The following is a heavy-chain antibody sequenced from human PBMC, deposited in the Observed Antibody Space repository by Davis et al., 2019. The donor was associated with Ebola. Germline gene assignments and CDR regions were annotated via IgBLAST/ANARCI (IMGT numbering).Heavy chain of an antibody. CDR1: GFTVSSNY. Sequence: PGGSLRLSCAASGFTVSSNYLTWVRQAPGKGLEWVSIVYSGGTTYYADSVKGRFTISRDNSKNTLYLQMNSLRAEDTAVYYCARLDCSGGSCYANYYYYGMDVWGQGTTVTVSS. CDR2: VYSGGTT. V-gene: IGHV3-66*04. CDR3: ARLDCSGGSCYANYYYYGMDV. D-gene: IGHD2-15*01. J-gene: IGHJ6*02.